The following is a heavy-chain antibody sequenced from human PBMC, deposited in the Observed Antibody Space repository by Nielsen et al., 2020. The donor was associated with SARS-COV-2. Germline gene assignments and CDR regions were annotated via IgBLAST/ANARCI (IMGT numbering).Heavy chain of an antibody. CDR3: ARAFGVVTPYYFDY. Sequence: SLKISCAASGFTFSSYEMNWVRQAPGKGLEWVSYISSSGSTIYYADSVKGRFTISRDNAKNSLYLQMNSLRAEDTAVYYCARAFGVVTPYYFDYWGQGTLVTVSS. D-gene: IGHD3-3*01. V-gene: IGHV3-48*03. CDR2: ISSSGSTI. J-gene: IGHJ4*02. CDR1: GFTFSSYE.